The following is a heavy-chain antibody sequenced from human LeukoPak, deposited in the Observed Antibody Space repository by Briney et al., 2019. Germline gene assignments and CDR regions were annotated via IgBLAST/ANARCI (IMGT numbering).Heavy chain of an antibody. CDR2: ITSTGSTT. Sequence: GGSLRLSCAASGFTFSDYYMTWIRQAPGEGLEWVSHITSTGSTTYHADSVKGRFTISRDNARKALYLEMNSLRAEDTAVYYCAREKKTEWTTGAFDMWGQGTMVIVSS. D-gene: IGHD3-3*01. V-gene: IGHV3-11*01. CDR3: AREKKTEWTTGAFDM. J-gene: IGHJ3*02. CDR1: GFTFSDYY.